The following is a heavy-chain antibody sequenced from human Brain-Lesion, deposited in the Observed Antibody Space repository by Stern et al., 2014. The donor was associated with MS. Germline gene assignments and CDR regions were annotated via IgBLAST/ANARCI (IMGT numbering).Heavy chain of an antibody. V-gene: IGHV4-39*01. Sequence: QLQLQESGQGLVKPSETLSLTCSVSGGSIIDSTYHWGWIRQPPGKGLEWIGSISYRGYMYYNPSLKSRVTMSVDTSKNQPPLRLPSVTAADTAVYYCARRIRAYNFDYWGQGTLVTVSS. CDR2: ISYRGYM. D-gene: IGHD2/OR15-2a*01. CDR3: ARRIRAYNFDY. J-gene: IGHJ4*02. CDR1: GGSIIDSTYH.